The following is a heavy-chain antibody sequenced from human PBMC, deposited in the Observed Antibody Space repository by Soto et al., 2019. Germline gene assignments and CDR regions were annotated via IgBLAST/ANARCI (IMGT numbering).Heavy chain of an antibody. CDR1: GFNFDNYG. CDR3: AKDRVGGTFYTPLGF. Sequence: LRLSWQASGFNFDNYGMHWVRQAPGKGLEWVAVITYDGSNKYYADSVKGRFTISRDNSKNTLSLHLNTLKPEDTAVYHCAKDRVGGTFYTPLGFWGQGPLGTFSS. V-gene: IGHV3-30*18. CDR2: ITYDGSNK. D-gene: IGHD1-7*01. J-gene: IGHJ4*02.